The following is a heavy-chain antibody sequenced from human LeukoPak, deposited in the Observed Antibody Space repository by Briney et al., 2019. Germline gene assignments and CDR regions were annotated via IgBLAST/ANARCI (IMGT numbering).Heavy chain of an antibody. Sequence: GASVKVSCKASGYTFTSYGISWVRQAPGQGLEWMGWINPNGGGTNYAQKFHGRVTMTRDTSISTAYMELSRLRSDDTAVYYCARLPNYGSGSYWSNLFDYWGQGTLVTVSS. D-gene: IGHD3-10*01. J-gene: IGHJ4*02. CDR3: ARLPNYGSGSYWSNLFDY. CDR1: GYTFTSYG. V-gene: IGHV1-2*02. CDR2: INPNGGGT.